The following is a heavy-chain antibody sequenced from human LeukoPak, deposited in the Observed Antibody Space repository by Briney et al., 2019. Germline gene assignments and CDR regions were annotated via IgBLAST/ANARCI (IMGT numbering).Heavy chain of an antibody. CDR3: AKPYPAIKYGDYLGY. J-gene: IGHJ4*02. V-gene: IGHV3-30*18. CDR1: GFTFSSYG. Sequence: GSLRLSCAASGFTFSSYGMHWVRPAPGKGLEWVAVISYDGSNKYYADSVKGRFTISRDNSKNTLYLQMNSLRAEDTAVYYCAKPYPAIKYGDYLGYWGQGTLVTVSS. D-gene: IGHD4-17*01. CDR2: ISYDGSNK.